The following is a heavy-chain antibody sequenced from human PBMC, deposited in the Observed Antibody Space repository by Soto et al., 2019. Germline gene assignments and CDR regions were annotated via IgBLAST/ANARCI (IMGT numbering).Heavy chain of an antibody. CDR3: AGVYGDGNWFDP. Sequence: ASVKVSCKASGYTFTSYDINWVRQATGQGLEWMGWMNPNSGNTGYAQKFQGRVTMTRNTSISTAYMELSSLRSEDTAVYYCAGVYGDGNWFDPWGQGTLVTVSS. CDR2: MNPNSGNT. J-gene: IGHJ5*02. V-gene: IGHV1-8*01. D-gene: IGHD4-17*01. CDR1: GYTFTSYD.